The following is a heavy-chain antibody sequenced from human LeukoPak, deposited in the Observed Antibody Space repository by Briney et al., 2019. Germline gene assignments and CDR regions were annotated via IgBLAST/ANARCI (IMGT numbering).Heavy chain of an antibody. Sequence: GGSLRLSCAASGFTFSSYWLSWVRQTPGKGLEWVANIKQDGSVKYYVDSLKGRFTISRDNAKNSLYLQVNSLRAEDTAVYYCAKAQTTTWLRSNTFDYWGQGTLVTVSS. D-gene: IGHD5-12*01. V-gene: IGHV3-7*03. J-gene: IGHJ4*02. CDR1: GFTFSSYW. CDR3: AKAQTTTWLRSNTFDY. CDR2: IKQDGSVK.